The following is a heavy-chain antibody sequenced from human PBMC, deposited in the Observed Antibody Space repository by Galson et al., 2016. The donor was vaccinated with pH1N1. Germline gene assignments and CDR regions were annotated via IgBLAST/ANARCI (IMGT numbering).Heavy chain of an antibody. CDR2: IYYSGST. Sequence: LVKPTQTLTLTCTFSGFSVSTSGVGVAWIRQPPGKGLEWIGYIYYSGSTNYNPSLKSRVTISVDTSKNQFSLKLSSVTAADTAVYYCARTHYSSDPYYYYYMDVWGKGTTVTVSS. V-gene: IGHV4-61*08. D-gene: IGHD6-19*01. CDR3: ARTHYSSDPYYYYYMDV. J-gene: IGHJ6*03. CDR1: GFSVSTSGVG.